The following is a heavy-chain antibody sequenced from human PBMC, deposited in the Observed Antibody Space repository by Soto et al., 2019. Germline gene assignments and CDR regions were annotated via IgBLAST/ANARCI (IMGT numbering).Heavy chain of an antibody. Sequence: LRLSCSASGFIFENFGMSWVRQSPGKGLEWISSISGSGFKKYYADSVKGRFTISRDNSKSTVYLELNNLSAEDTAVYHCAKNQGVELVPLATVDWFDPWGQGSVVTVSS. J-gene: IGHJ5*02. V-gene: IGHV3-23*01. D-gene: IGHD1-26*01. CDR2: ISGSGFKK. CDR1: GFIFENFG. CDR3: AKNQGVELVPLATVDWFDP.